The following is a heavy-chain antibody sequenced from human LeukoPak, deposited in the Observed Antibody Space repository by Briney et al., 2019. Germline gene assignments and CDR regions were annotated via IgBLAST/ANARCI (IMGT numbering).Heavy chain of an antibody. Sequence: SQTLSLTCPISVDSVSSDITACHWIRQSPSRALEWLWKTYYNSSWSNDYAVSVESRITIKPDPTRNQSSLQLKSVTPDDTAVYYCASGYMKSGFGYWGQGTLVSVSS. D-gene: IGHD1-1*01. V-gene: IGHV6-1*01. CDR1: VDSVSSDITA. CDR2: TYYNSSWSN. CDR3: ASGYMKSGFGY. J-gene: IGHJ4*02.